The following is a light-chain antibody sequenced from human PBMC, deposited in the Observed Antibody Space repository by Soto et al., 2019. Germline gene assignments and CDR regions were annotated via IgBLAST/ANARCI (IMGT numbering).Light chain of an antibody. CDR3: SSYAGRSPVV. Sequence: QSVLTQPASVSGSPGQSITISCTGTSSDVGGYNYVSWYQQHPGKAPKLIIYEVSNRPSGVSNRFSGSKSGNTASLTVSGLQAEDEADYYCSSYAGRSPVVFGGGTKLTVL. CDR1: SSDVGGYNY. V-gene: IGLV2-14*01. CDR2: EVS. J-gene: IGLJ3*02.